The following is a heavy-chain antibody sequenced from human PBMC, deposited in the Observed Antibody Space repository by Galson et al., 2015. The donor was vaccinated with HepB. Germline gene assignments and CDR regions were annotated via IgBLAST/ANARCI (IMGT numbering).Heavy chain of an antibody. CDR2: INPINGDT. D-gene: IGHD3-22*01. CDR1: GYTFRDFY. V-gene: IGHV1-2*06. Sequence: SVKVSCKASGYTFRDFYIHWVRQAPGKGLQWMGRINPINGDTNYAQKFHGRFTMTRDTSISTAYLEVTSLRYGDTAVYYCARRLYDIGYFDIWGQGTIVTVSS. CDR3: ARRLYDIGYFDI. J-gene: IGHJ3*02.